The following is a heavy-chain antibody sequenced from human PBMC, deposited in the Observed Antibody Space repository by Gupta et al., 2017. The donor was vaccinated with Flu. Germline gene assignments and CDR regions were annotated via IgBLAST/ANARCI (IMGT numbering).Heavy chain of an antibody. J-gene: IGHJ5*02. V-gene: IGHV1-46*01. Sequence: QVQLVQSGAEVKKPGASVKVSCKASGYTFTSYYMHWVRQAPGQGLEWMGIINPSGGSTSYAQKFQGRVTMTRDTSTSTVYMELSSLRSEDTAVYYCAREDRGMVRGVTLSGPSSGNWFDPWGQGTLVTVSS. D-gene: IGHD3-10*01. CDR1: GYTFTSYY. CDR3: AREDRGMVRGVTLSGPSSGNWFDP. CDR2: INPSGGST.